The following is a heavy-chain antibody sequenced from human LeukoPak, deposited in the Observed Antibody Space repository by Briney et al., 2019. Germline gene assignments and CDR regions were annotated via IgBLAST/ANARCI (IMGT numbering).Heavy chain of an antibody. J-gene: IGHJ6*02. V-gene: IGHV1-69*04. CDR3: SRAAGGLVGAMESEYHQYAMDV. CDR2: VIPVFGIT. D-gene: IGHD1-26*01. CDR1: GYTFTSYG. Sequence: GASVKVSYKASGYTFTSYGISWVRQAPGQGLEWIGRVIPVFGITHYAQRFQGRVTITADKDTSTLDMELTSLRFEDTAVYYCSRAAGGLVGAMESEYHQYAMDVWGQGTTVTVSS.